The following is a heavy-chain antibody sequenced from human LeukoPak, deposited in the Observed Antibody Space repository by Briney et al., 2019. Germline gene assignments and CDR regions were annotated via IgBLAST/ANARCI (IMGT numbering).Heavy chain of an antibody. J-gene: IGHJ4*02. D-gene: IGHD3-3*01. CDR3: AREGFWGTYYNAQASDY. V-gene: IGHV1-69*04. Sequence: ASVKVSCKASGGTFSSYAISWVRQAPGQGLEWMGRIIPILGIANYAQKFQGRVTITADKSTSTAYMELSSLRSEDTAAYYCAREGFWGTYYNAQASDYWGQGTLVTVS. CDR2: IIPILGIA. CDR1: GGTFSSYA.